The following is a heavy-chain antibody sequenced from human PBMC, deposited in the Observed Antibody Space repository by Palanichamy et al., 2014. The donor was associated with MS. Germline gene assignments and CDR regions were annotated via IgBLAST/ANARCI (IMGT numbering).Heavy chain of an antibody. V-gene: IGHV4-39*01. CDR3: ARARDSSAYDYFDY. J-gene: IGHJ4*02. CDR1: GGSISRSSYY. D-gene: IGHD3-22*01. CDR2: IYYSGST. Sequence: QLQLQESGPGLVKPSETLSLTCTVSGGSISRSSYYWGWIRQSPGKGLEWIGSIYYSGSTYYNPSLKSRVTISVDTSKNQFSLKLSSVTAADTAVYYCARARDSSAYDYFDYWGQGTLVTVSS.